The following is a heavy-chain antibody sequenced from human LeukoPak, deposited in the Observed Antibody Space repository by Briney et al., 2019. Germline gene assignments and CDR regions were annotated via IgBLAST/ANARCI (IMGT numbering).Heavy chain of an antibody. CDR3: AKEARHCGGDCFSLLDC. CDR1: GFTFSSYS. V-gene: IGHV3-23*01. Sequence: GGSLRLSCAASGFTFSSYSISWVRQAPGKGLEWVSLISGGAGNTYYAASVKGRFTISRDNSKSTLYLQMNSLRAEDAAVYYCAKEARHCGGDCFSLLDCWGQGTLVTVSS. J-gene: IGHJ4*02. CDR2: ISGGAGNT. D-gene: IGHD2-21*02.